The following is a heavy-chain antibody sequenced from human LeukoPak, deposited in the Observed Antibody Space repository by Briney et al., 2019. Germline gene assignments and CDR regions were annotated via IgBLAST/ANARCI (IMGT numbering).Heavy chain of an antibody. J-gene: IGHJ4*02. CDR1: GFTFSDYY. CDR2: IRYDGSNK. CDR3: AKDQYYQQYYFDY. V-gene: IGHV3-30*02. Sequence: PGGSLRLSCAASGFTFSDYYMSWIRQAPGKGLEWVAFIRYDGSNKYYADSVKGRFTISRDNSKNTLYLQINSLRAEDTAVYYCAKDQYYQQYYFDYWGQGTLVTVSS. D-gene: IGHD2/OR15-2a*01.